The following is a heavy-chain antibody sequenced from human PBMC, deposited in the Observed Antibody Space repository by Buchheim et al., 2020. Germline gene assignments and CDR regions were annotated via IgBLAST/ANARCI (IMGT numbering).Heavy chain of an antibody. J-gene: IGHJ5*02. CDR1: GGSFSGYY. D-gene: IGHD2-2*01. V-gene: IGHV4-34*01. Sequence: QVQLQQWGAGLLKPSETLSLTCAVYGGSFSGYYWSWIRQPPGKGLEWIGEINHSGSTNYNPSLKSRVTISVDTSKNPFSLKLSSVTAADTAVYYCARGRKQDIVVVPAANNWFDPWGQGTL. CDR2: INHSGST. CDR3: ARGRKQDIVVVPAANNWFDP.